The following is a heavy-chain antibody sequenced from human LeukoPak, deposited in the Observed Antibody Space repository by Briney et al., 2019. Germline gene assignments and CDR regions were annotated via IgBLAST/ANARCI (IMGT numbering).Heavy chain of an antibody. CDR2: TYYRSKWYN. D-gene: IGHD3-16*01. CDR3: AREGEFGVPATNWFDP. V-gene: IGHV6-1*01. J-gene: IGHJ5*02. CDR1: GDSVSSNSAA. Sequence: SQTLSLTCAISGDSVSSNSAAWNWIRQSPSRGLEWLGRTYYRSKWYNDYAVSVKSRITINPDTSKDQFSLQLNSVTPEDTAVSHCAREGEFGVPATNWFDPWGQGTLVTVSS.